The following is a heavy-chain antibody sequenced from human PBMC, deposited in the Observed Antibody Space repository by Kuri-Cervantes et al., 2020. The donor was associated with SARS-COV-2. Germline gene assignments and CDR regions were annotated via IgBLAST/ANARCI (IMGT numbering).Heavy chain of an antibody. CDR2: ISGSGIRT. D-gene: IGHD5-18*01. CDR3: AKERGYGNEDVDY. J-gene: IGHJ4*02. V-gene: IGHV3-23*01. CDR1: GFMFNDYA. Sequence: GESLKISCAASGFMFNDYAMGWVRQAPGQGLEWVSSISGSGIRTDYADSVKGRFTISRDNSKNTLYLQMNSLRADETAVYYCAKERGYGNEDVDYWGQGTLVTVSS.